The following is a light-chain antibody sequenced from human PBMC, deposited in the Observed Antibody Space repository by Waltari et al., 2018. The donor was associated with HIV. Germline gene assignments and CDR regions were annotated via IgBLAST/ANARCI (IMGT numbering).Light chain of an antibody. CDR3: AACDDSLSGQV. CDR2: RNN. J-gene: IGLJ1*01. Sequence: QSVLTQPPSASGTPGQRVTISCSGSSSNIGSNYVYWSQQLPGTTPKLLIYRNNQRPSGVPDRISGSKSATSASLAISGLRSEDEADFSCAACDDSLSGQVFGPGTKVTVL. CDR1: SSNIGSNY. V-gene: IGLV1-47*01.